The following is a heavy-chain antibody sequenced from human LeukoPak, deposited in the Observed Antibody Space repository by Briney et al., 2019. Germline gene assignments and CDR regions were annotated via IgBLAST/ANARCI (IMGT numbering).Heavy chain of an antibody. Sequence: SGGSLRLSCAASGFTFNTYAMHWVRQAPGKGLEWVAAESYDGSNIYYADSVKGRFTISRDNSKNTLYLQMSSLITDDTAVYYCARGKMRTLALAEYFQDWGQGTLVTVSS. V-gene: IGHV3-30*04. CDR2: ESYDGSNI. J-gene: IGHJ1*01. CDR1: GFTFNTYA. CDR3: ARGKMRTLALAEYFQD.